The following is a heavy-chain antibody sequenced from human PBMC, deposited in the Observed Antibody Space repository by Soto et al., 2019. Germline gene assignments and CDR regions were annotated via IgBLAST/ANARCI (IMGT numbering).Heavy chain of an antibody. CDR3: ARGAGSGWFRNYFDY. D-gene: IGHD6-19*01. CDR2: IWYDGSNK. Sequence: LRLSCAASGFTFSSYGMHWVRQAPGKGLEWVAVIWYDGSNKYYADSVKGRFTISRDNSKNTLYLQMNSLRAEDTAVYYCARGAGSGWFRNYFDYWGQGTLVTVSS. J-gene: IGHJ4*02. CDR1: GFTFSSYG. V-gene: IGHV3-33*01.